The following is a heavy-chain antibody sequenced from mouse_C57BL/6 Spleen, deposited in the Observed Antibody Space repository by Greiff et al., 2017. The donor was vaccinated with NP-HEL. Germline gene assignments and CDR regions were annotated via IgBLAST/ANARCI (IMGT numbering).Heavy chain of an antibody. Sequence: EVQVVESGGGLVKPGGSLKLSCAASGFTFSDYGMHWVRQAPEKGLEWVAYISSGSSTIYYADTVKGRFTISRDNAKNTLFLQMTSLRSEDTAMYYCARRIITTVVATDAMDYWGQGTSVTVSS. CDR2: ISSGSSTI. J-gene: IGHJ4*01. D-gene: IGHD1-1*01. CDR1: GFTFSDYG. V-gene: IGHV5-17*01. CDR3: ARRIITTVVATDAMDY.